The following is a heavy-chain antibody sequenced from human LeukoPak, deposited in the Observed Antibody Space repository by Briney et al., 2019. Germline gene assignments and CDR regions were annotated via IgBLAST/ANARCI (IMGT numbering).Heavy chain of an antibody. CDR1: GFTFSSYG. D-gene: IGHD5-18*01. V-gene: IGHV3-33*01. CDR2: IWYDGSNK. Sequence: QSGGSLRLSCAASGFTFSSYGMHWVRQAPGKGLEWVAVIWYDGSNKYYADSVKGRFTISRDNSKNTLYLQMNSLRAEDTAVYYCARGGYSYGLDYWGQGTLVTVSS. J-gene: IGHJ4*02. CDR3: ARGGYSYGLDY.